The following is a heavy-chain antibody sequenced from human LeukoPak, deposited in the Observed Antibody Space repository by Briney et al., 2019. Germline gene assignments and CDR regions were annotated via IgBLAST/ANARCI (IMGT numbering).Heavy chain of an antibody. CDR3: ARENYCTNGVCWAFDP. CDR1: GGSISSSDYY. V-gene: IGHV4-39*07. CDR2: IYYSGSS. Sequence: KPSETLSLTCTVSGGSISSSDYYWVWIRQPPGKGLEGIGNIYYSGSSSYNSSLKSRVITSVDTSKNQFSLQLSSVTAADTAVYYCARENYCTNGVCWAFDPWGQGTLVTVSS. D-gene: IGHD2-8*01. J-gene: IGHJ5*02.